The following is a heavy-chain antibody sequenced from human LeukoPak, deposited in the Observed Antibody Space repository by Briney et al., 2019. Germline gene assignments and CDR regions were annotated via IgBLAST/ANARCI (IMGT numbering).Heavy chain of an antibody. CDR2: INHIVST. CDR1: GGSFSVYY. D-gene: IGHD5-18*01. CDR3: ARIRIQLWLRGGLYDY. V-gene: IGHV4-34*01. Sequence: SETLSLTCAVYGGSFSVYYSSWIRQPPGKGLGWIGEINHIVSTNYTPSLKSRVTISVDTSKNQFSLKLSSVTAADTAVYYCARIRIQLWLRGGLYDYWGQGTLVTVSS. J-gene: IGHJ4*02.